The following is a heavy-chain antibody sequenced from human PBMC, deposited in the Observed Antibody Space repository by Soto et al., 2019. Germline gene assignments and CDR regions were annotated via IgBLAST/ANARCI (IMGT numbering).Heavy chain of an antibody. D-gene: IGHD6-13*01. CDR3: TREGTLSSKSCFDP. CDR1: GGTFSNYA. V-gene: IGHV1-69*06. J-gene: IGHJ5*02. CDR2: IIPILGRR. Sequence: VQLVQSGAEVRKPGSSVKVSCKTSGGTFSNYAVYWVRHAPGQGLVWMGGIIPILGRRNYAPRFQGRVTITADRFTNTTYMELTSLTFEDTAVYYCTREGTLSSKSCFDPWGQGTLVTVSS.